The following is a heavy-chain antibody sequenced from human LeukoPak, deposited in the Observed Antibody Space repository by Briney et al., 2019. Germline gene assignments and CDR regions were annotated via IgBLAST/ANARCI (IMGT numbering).Heavy chain of an antibody. CDR1: GFTFSRYE. J-gene: IGHJ4*02. CDR3: ARAGVYYNALYYFDY. CDR2: ISNSGYTI. Sequence: GGSLRLSCAASGFTFSRYEMNWVRQAPGKGLEWVSYISNSGYTIYYADSVKGRFTISRDNPKNSLYLQMNSLRAEDTAVYYCARAGVYYNALYYFDYWGQGTLVTVSS. V-gene: IGHV3-48*03. D-gene: IGHD3-10*01.